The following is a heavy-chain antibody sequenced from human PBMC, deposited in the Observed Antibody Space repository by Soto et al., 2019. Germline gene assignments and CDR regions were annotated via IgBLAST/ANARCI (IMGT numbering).Heavy chain of an antibody. J-gene: IGHJ6*02. CDR3: ASGVAARHYYYYGMDV. CDR1: GGTFSSYA. CDR2: IIPIFGTA. V-gene: IGHV1-69*13. Sequence: GASVKVSCKASGGTFSSYAISWVRQAPGQGLEWMGGIIPIFGTANYAQKFQGRVTITADESTSTAYMELSSLRSEDTAVYYCASGVAARHYYYYGMDVWGQGTTVTVS. D-gene: IGHD6-6*01.